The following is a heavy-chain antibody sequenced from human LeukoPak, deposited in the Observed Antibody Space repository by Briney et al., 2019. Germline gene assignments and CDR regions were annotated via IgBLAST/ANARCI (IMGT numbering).Heavy chain of an antibody. CDR1: GGSFSGYY. D-gene: IGHD2/OR15-2a*01. CDR2: INHGGST. J-gene: IGHJ4*02. V-gene: IGHV4-34*01. CDR3: ARNRRSGKYYFDY. Sequence: SETLSLTCAVYGGSFSGYYWSWIRQPPGKGLEWIGEINHGGSTNYNPSLKSRVTISVDTSKNQFSLKLSSVTAADTAVYYCARNRRSGKYYFDYWGQGTLVTVSS.